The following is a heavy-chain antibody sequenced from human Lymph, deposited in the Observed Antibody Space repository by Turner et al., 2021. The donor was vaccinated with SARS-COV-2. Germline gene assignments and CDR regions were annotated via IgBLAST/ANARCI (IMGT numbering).Heavy chain of an antibody. CDR3: ARETVNNWVDP. CDR1: GGSMNSNY. Sequence: QVQLQESGPRLVKPLETLSLPCTVSGGSMNSNYWSWNRQPPGKRLEWIGYIYYRGSNNYNPSLKSRVTISVDTSKNQFSLKLTSVTAADTAIYYCARETVNNWVDPWGQGILVTVSS. J-gene: IGHJ5*02. CDR2: IYYRGSN. D-gene: IGHD2-21*02. V-gene: IGHV4-59*01.